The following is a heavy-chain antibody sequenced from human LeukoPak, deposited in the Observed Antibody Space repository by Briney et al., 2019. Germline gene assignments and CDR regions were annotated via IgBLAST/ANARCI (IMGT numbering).Heavy chain of an antibody. V-gene: IGHV3-23*01. CDR3: AELGITMIGGV. CDR1: GFTFGDYA. J-gene: IGHJ6*04. Sequence: YPGGSLRLSCTASGFTFGDYAISWVRQAPGKGLEWVSAISASGGSTYYADSVKGRFTISRDNSKNTLYLQMNSLRAEDTAVYYCAELGITMIGGVWGKGTTVTISS. D-gene: IGHD3-10*02. CDR2: ISASGGST.